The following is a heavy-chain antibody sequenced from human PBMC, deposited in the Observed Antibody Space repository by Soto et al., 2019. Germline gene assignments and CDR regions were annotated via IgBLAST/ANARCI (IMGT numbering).Heavy chain of an antibody. CDR2: ISSSGSTI. Sequence: EVQLVESGGGLVQPGGSLRLSCAASGFTFSSYEMNWVRQAPGKGLEWVSYISSSGSTIYYADSVKGRFTISRDNAKNSLYLQMNSLRAEDTAVYYCARGRHGGSYSYYYYYGMDVWGQGTTVTVSS. CDR1: GFTFSSYE. J-gene: IGHJ6*02. D-gene: IGHD1-26*01. CDR3: ARGRHGGSYSYYYYYGMDV. V-gene: IGHV3-48*03.